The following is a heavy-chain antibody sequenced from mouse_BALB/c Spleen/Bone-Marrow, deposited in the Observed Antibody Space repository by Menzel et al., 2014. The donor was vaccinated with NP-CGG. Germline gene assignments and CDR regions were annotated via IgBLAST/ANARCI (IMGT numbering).Heavy chain of an antibody. CDR1: GFSLTSYG. CDR2: IWAGGST. J-gene: IGHJ1*01. V-gene: IGHV2-9*02. CDR3: ARGGGSWYFDV. Sequence: VMLVESGPGLVSPSQSLSITCTVSGFSLTSYGLHWVRQPPGKGLEWLGVIWAGGSTNYNSALMSRLSISKDNSKSQVFLKMNSLQTDDTAMYYCARGGGSWYFDVWGAGTTVTVSS. D-gene: IGHD1-1*02.